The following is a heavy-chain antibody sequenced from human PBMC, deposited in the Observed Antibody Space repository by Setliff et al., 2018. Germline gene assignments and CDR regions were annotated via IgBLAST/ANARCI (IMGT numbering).Heavy chain of an antibody. V-gene: IGHV4-39*07. CDR3: AGLRGAFDY. D-gene: IGHD3-16*01. Sequence: SETLSLTCTVSGGSISSSSYYWGWIRQPPGKGLEWIGSIYYRGSTYYNPSLKSRVTISIDTSKNQFSLKLSSVTAADTAVYYCAGLRGAFDYWGQGTLVTVSS. J-gene: IGHJ4*02. CDR1: GGSISSSSYY. CDR2: IYYRGST.